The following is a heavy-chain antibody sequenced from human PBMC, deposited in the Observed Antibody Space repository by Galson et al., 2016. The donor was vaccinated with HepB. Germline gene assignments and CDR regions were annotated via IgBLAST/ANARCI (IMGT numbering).Heavy chain of an antibody. D-gene: IGHD3-10*01. J-gene: IGHJ2*01. CDR2: LYWDDDK. V-gene: IGHV2-5*02. CDR3: AHSLYYYGSGSYSFDL. Sequence: PALVKPTQTLTLTCTFSGFSLSTSGVGVGWIRQPPGKALEWPALLYWDDDKRHRLPLKSRLTITKDTSKNQVVLTVTDMDPVDTALYYCAHSLYYYGSGSYSFDLWGRGTLVTVSS. CDR1: GFSLSTSGVG.